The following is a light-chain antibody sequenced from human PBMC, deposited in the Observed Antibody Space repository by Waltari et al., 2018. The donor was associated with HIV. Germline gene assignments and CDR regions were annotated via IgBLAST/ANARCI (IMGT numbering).Light chain of an antibody. V-gene: IGLV3-1*01. CDR2: QDT. Sequence: SYELTQPPSVSVSPGQTASISCSGDQLGDKYASWYQQKPGQSPVLVINQDTRRTSGIPERFSGSNSGNTATLTISGTQAMDEADYYCQAWDSSTVVFGGGTKLTVL. CDR1: QLGDKY. J-gene: IGLJ2*01. CDR3: QAWDSSTVV.